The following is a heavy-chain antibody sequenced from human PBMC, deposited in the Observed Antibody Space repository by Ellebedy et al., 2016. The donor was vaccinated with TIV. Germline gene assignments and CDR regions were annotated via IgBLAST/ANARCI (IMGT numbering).Heavy chain of an antibody. D-gene: IGHD3-10*01. Sequence: MPSETLSLTCTVSGDSLTNNYWSWIRPPAGQGLEWIGRIDSSGRTRTNASLRSRVTMSLDTSKNQFSLRLTSVTAADTAVYYCARDPISGGEWGQGTLVTVSS. J-gene: IGHJ4*02. CDR2: IDSSGRT. CDR3: ARDPISGGE. CDR1: GDSLTNNY. V-gene: IGHV4-4*07.